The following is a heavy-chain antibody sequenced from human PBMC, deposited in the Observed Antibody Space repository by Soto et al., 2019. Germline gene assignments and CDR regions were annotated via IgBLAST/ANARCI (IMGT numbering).Heavy chain of an antibody. D-gene: IGHD3-9*01. V-gene: IGHV4-31*03. CDR2: IYDSGRT. CDR1: GGSITSGGYY. CDR3: AMKQAGYFYGIDY. J-gene: IGHJ4*01. Sequence: QVQLQESGPGLVKPSQTLSLTCTVSGGSITSGGYYWSWIRQHPGKGLEWLGYIYDSGRTFYNPSLKSRITLSVGTSKDQVSLKLSPLTVADTAVYFWAMKQAGYFYGIDYWGHGTLVTVSS.